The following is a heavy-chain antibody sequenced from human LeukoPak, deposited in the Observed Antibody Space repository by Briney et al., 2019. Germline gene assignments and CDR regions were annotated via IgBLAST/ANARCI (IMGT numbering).Heavy chain of an antibody. D-gene: IGHD6-19*01. Sequence: GGSLRLSCAASGFTFDDYAMHWVRQAPGKGLEWVSGISWSSGSIGYADSVKGRFTISRDNAKNSLYLQMNSLRAEDTALYYCAKDSDPGYSSGGDFDYWGQGTLVTVSS. J-gene: IGHJ4*02. CDR3: AKDSDPGYSSGGDFDY. CDR1: GFTFDDYA. V-gene: IGHV3-9*01. CDR2: ISWSSGSI.